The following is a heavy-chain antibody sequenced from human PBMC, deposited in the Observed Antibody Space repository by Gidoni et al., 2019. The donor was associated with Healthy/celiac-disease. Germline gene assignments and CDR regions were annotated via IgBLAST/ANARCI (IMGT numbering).Heavy chain of an antibody. D-gene: IGHD3-3*01. CDR1: GFTFRSYA. J-gene: IGHJ6*02. CDR3: AKPQYYDFWSGQNYYGMDV. CDR2: ISGSGGST. V-gene: IGHV3-23*01. Sequence: EVQLLESGGGLVQPGGSLRRSCAASGFTFRSYAMSRVRQAPGKGLGWVSAISGSGGSTYDADSVKGRFTISRDNSKNTLYLQMNSLRAEDTAVYYCAKPQYYDFWSGQNYYGMDVWGQGTTVTVSS.